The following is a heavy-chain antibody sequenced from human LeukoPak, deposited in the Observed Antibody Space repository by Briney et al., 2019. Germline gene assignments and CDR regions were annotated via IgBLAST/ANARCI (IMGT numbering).Heavy chain of an antibody. CDR2: ISSSGSTI. D-gene: IGHD1-26*01. CDR3: ARVRYSGSYYPY. Sequence: GGSLRLSCAASGFTFSDYYMSWIRQAPGKALEWVSYISSSGSTIYYADSVKGRFTISRDNAKNSLYLQMNSLRAEDTAVYYCARVRYSGSYYPYWGQGTLATVSS. J-gene: IGHJ4*02. V-gene: IGHV3-11*04. CDR1: GFTFSDYY.